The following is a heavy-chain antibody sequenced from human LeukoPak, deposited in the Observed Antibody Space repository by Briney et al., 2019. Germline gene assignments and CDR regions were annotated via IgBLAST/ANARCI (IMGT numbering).Heavy chain of an antibody. D-gene: IGHD4-17*01. CDR1: GFTFRSHW. V-gene: IGHV3-7*01. J-gene: IGHJ4*02. Sequence: GGSLRLSCAASGFTFRSHWMGWVRQAPGKGLGWVANIKEDGSEKYYVDSVKGRFTISRDNAKNSMYLQMNSLRAADTAVYYYARDGDGHGDDYDYWGQGSLVTVSS. CDR3: ARDGDGHGDDYDY. CDR2: IKEDGSEK.